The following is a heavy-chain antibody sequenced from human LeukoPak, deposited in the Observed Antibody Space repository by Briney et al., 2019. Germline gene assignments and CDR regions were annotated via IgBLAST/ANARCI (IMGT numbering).Heavy chain of an antibody. Sequence: ASVKVSCKASGYTFTGYYMHWVRQAPGQGLEWMGWINPNSGGTNYAQKFQGRVTMTTDTSISTAYMELSRLRSDDTAVYYCARGRIVVVPAATENWFDPWGQGTLVTVSS. CDR3: ARGRIVVVPAATENWFDP. V-gene: IGHV1-2*02. CDR1: GYTFTGYY. CDR2: INPNSGGT. J-gene: IGHJ5*02. D-gene: IGHD2-2*01.